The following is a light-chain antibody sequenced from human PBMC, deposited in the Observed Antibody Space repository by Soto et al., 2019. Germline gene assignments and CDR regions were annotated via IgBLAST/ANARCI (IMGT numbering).Light chain of an antibody. CDR1: QSIGYW. J-gene: IGKJ2*01. Sequence: DIQMTQSPSRLSASVGDRVTITCRASQSIGYWLAWYQQKPGKAPNLLIYAASTLETGVPSRFSGSGYGTEFTLTIASLQPEDFSTYYCQQSDSTPYTFGQGTKVDIK. CDR2: AAS. CDR3: QQSDSTPYT. V-gene: IGKV1-5*01.